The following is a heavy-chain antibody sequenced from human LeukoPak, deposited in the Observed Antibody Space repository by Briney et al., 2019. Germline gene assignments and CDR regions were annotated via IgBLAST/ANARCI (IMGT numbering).Heavy chain of an antibody. CDR2: ISGSGGST. D-gene: IGHD5-24*01. V-gene: IGHV3-23*01. Sequence: PGGSLRLSCAASGFTFSSYAMSWVRQAPGKGLEGVSAISGSGGSTYYADSVKGRFTISRDNAKNSLYLQMNSLRADDTAVYYCARVGRWLQLAAAFDIWGQGTMVTVSS. CDR1: GFTFSSYA. J-gene: IGHJ3*02. CDR3: ARVGRWLQLAAAFDI.